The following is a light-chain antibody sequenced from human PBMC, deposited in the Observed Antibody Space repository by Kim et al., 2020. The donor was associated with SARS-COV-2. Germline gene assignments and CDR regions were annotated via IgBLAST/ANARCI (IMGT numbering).Light chain of an antibody. CDR2: AAS. CDR1: QGLRND. CDR3: LQDYNYPLT. V-gene: IGKV1-6*02. J-gene: IGKJ4*01. Sequence: PSVGARVPLPCLASQGLRNDLGWYHQKPGKAPNLLIYAASRLQSGVPSRFSGSVSGTDFTLTISSLQPEDFATYYCLQDYNYPLTFGGETKLDIK.